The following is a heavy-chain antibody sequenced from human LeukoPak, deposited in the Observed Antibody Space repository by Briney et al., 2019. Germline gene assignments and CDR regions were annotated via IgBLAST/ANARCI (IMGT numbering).Heavy chain of an antibody. Sequence: SQTLSLTCAISGDTVSSNSVTWNWIRQSPSRGLEWLGRTYYRPTWYNDYAVSVRGRITVNPDTSKNQFSLHLNSVTPEDTAVYYCARRLTQYDCFDPWGQGILVTVSS. CDR3: ARRLTQYDCFDP. CDR1: GDTVSSNSVT. D-gene: IGHD2-2*01. V-gene: IGHV6-1*01. J-gene: IGHJ5*02. CDR2: TYYRPTWYN.